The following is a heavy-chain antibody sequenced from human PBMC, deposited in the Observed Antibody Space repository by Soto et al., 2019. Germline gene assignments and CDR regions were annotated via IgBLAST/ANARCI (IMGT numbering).Heavy chain of an antibody. CDR1: GGSSSSYY. CDR2: IYYSGST. V-gene: IGHV4-59*01. Sequence: SETLSLTCTVAGGSSSSYYWSWIRQPPGKGLEWIGYIYYSGSTNYNPSLKSRVTISVDTSKNQFSLKLSSVTAADTAVYYCARDRGQLVLGYYYYYGMDVWGQGTTVTVSS. CDR3: ARDRGQLVLGYYYYYGMDV. J-gene: IGHJ6*02. D-gene: IGHD6-13*01.